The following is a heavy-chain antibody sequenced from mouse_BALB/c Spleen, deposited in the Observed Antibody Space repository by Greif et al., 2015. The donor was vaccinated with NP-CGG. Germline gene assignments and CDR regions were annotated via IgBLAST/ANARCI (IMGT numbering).Heavy chain of an antibody. CDR1: GYTFRSYW. D-gene: IGHD2-14*01. CDR3: ARSDYRYDVDY. J-gene: IGHJ2*01. CDR2: ILPGSGST. Sequence: QVQLQQSGAELMKPGASVKISCKATGYTFRSYWIEWVKQRPGHGLEWIGEILPGSGSTNYNEKFKGKATFTADTSSNTAYMQISSLTSEDSAVYYCARSDYRYDVDYWGQGITLTVSS. V-gene: IGHV1-9*01.